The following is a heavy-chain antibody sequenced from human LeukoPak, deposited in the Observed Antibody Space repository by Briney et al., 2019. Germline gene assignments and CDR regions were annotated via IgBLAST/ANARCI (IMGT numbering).Heavy chain of an antibody. CDR2: IIPLFNTA. Sequence: SVKVSCTASGGTFSSYAVSWVRQAPGQGLEWMGGIIPLFNTANYAQKFQGRVTITADESTSTVYMELSSLRSEDTAVYYCARGDRRDGYRVLSYGMDVWGQGTTVTVSS. J-gene: IGHJ6*02. D-gene: IGHD5-24*01. V-gene: IGHV1-69*13. CDR3: ARGDRRDGYRVLSYGMDV. CDR1: GGTFSSYA.